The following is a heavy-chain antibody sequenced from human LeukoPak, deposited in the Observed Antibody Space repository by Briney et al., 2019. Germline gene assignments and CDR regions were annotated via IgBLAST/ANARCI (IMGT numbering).Heavy chain of an antibody. Sequence: ASVKVSCKASGHTFTGYLVHWVRQATGQGLEWMGWMNPNSGNTGYAQKFQGRVTITRNTSISTAYMELSSLRSEDTAVYYCAAYNNQFSTFDPWGQGTLVTVSS. V-gene: IGHV1-8*03. CDR3: AAYNNQFSTFDP. D-gene: IGHD3-10*01. CDR2: MNPNSGNT. CDR1: GHTFTGYL. J-gene: IGHJ5*02.